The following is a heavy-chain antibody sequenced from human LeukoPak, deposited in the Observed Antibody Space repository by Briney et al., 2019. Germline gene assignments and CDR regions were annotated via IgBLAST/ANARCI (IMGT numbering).Heavy chain of an antibody. D-gene: IGHD6-19*01. Sequence: GGSLRLSCAASGFTFSSYSMNWVRQAPGKGLEWVSSISSSSSYIYYADSVKGRFTISRDNSKNTLYLQMNSLRAEDTAVYYCAKSPGAVAIPKFDYWGQGTLVTVSS. V-gene: IGHV3-21*04. CDR3: AKSPGAVAIPKFDY. CDR2: ISSSSSYI. J-gene: IGHJ4*02. CDR1: GFTFSSYS.